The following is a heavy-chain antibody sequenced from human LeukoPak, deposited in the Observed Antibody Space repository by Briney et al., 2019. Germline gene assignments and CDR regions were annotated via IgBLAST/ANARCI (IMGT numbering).Heavy chain of an antibody. V-gene: IGHV4-34*01. CDR1: GGSFSNYF. Sequence: SETLSLTCAVSGGSFSNYFWTWIRQPPGKGLEWIAEINDSGSTNSNSSLRSRVAISVDTSMNQFSLRLTSVTAADTAVYYCARGQYCSTTTCYSARRYFDFWGQGTLVTVSS. D-gene: IGHD2-2*01. CDR3: ARGQYCSTTTCYSARRYFDF. J-gene: IGHJ4*02. CDR2: INDSGST.